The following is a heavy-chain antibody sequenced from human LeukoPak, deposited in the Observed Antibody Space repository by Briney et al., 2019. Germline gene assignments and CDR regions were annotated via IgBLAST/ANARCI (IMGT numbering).Heavy chain of an antibody. Sequence: GGSLRLSCAVSGFSVNNDAMSWVRQAPGKGLEWVAAISSGGNTYYADSVKGRFTIARDNSKNTLFLQVNSLRVEDTAVYYCAKGYLRLVDSWGQGTLVTVSS. CDR1: GFSVNNDA. CDR2: ISSGGNT. V-gene: IGHV3-23*01. CDR3: AKGYLRLVDS. D-gene: IGHD5-12*01. J-gene: IGHJ4*02.